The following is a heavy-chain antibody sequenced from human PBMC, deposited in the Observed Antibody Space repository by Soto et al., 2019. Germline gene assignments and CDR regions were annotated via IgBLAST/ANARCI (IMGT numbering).Heavy chain of an antibody. CDR2: IYPSGST. V-gene: IGHV4-4*07. Sequence: SETLSLTCTVSGGSISSYYWSWIRQHAGKGLEWIGRIYPSGSTNYNPSPKCRITMSVATSKNQFSLKLSSVTAADTAVYYCARVSSSSSDYYYYYGMDVWGQGTTVTVSS. CDR1: GGSISSYY. CDR3: ARVSSSSSDYYYYYGMDV. J-gene: IGHJ6*02. D-gene: IGHD6-6*01.